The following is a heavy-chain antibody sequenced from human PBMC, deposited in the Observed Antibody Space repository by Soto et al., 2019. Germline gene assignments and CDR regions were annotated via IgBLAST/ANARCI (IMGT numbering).Heavy chain of an antibody. CDR2: ISSSSSYI. J-gene: IGHJ4*02. D-gene: IGHD2-2*01. V-gene: IGHV3-21*01. Sequence: EVQLVESGGGLVKPGGSLRLSCAASGFTFSSYSMNWVRQAPGKGLEWVSSISSSSSYIYYADSVKGRFTISRDNAKNSLYLQMSSLRVEDTAVYYCARQHQLLHFDYWGQGTLVTVSA. CDR1: GFTFSSYS. CDR3: ARQHQLLHFDY.